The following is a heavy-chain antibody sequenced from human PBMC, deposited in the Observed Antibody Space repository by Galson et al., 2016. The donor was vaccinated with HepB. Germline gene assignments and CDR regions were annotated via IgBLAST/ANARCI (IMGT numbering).Heavy chain of an antibody. J-gene: IGHJ4*02. Sequence: SLRLSCAASGFTFSTYWMTWARQAPGKGLEWVANIKEDGSERYYADSVRGRFTISRDNAKNSLYLQMNSLRAEDAAVYYCAREPGYNYGFTWGYWGQGTRVTVSS. CDR3: AREPGYNYGFTWGY. CDR2: IKEDGSER. V-gene: IGHV3-7*01. CDR1: GFTFSTYW. D-gene: IGHD5-18*01.